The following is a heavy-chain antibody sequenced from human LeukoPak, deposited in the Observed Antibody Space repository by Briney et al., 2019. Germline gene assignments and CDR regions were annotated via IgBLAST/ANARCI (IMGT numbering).Heavy chain of an antibody. J-gene: IGHJ4*02. CDR1: GFAFSSSA. V-gene: IGHV3-30-3*01. CDR2: ISYDGSNK. Sequence: GGSLRLSCAASGFAFSSSAMHWVRQAPDKGLEWVAVISYDGSNKYYADSVKGRFTISRDNSKNTLYLQMNSLRADDTAVYYCARDRDSSGWYEGFDYWGQGTLVTVSS. D-gene: IGHD6-19*01. CDR3: ARDRDSSGWYEGFDY.